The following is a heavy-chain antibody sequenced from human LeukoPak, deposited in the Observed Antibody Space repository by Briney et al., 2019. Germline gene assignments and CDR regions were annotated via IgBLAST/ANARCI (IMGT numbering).Heavy chain of an antibody. V-gene: IGHV1-8*03. Sequence: ASVKVSCKASGYTFTSYDINWVRQATGQGLEWMGWMNPNSGNTGYAQKFQGRVTITRNTSISTAYMELSSLRSGDTAIYYCARIRDGYNDAYDLWGQGTVVTVPS. D-gene: IGHD5-24*01. J-gene: IGHJ3*01. CDR1: GYTFTSYD. CDR3: ARIRDGYNDAYDL. CDR2: MNPNSGNT.